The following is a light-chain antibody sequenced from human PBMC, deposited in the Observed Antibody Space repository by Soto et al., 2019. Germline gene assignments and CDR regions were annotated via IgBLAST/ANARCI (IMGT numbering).Light chain of an antibody. CDR2: EVT. Sequence: QSALTQPASVSGSPGQSITISCSATSSDVGGYKYVSWYQQHPGKAPKLINFEVTDRPSGVSNRFSVSKSGNTASLTISGLQAEDEGDYYCSSHTIGGTRVFGGGTKLTVL. V-gene: IGLV2-14*01. CDR1: SSDVGGYKY. CDR3: SSHTIGGTRV. J-gene: IGLJ3*02.